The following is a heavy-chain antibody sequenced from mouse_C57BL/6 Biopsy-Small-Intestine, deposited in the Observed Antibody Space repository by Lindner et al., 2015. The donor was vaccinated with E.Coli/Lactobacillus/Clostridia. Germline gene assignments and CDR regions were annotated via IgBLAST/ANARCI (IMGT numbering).Heavy chain of an antibody. CDR3: AEGGNSDFDY. Sequence: VQLQESGAELVKPGASVKISCKASGHSFTDYNMNWVKQSREKSLEWIGNINPYFGTTTYNQTFKGKATLTVDKSSSTAYMQLNSLTSEDSAVYFCAEGGNSDFDYWGQGTTLTVSS. CDR1: GHSFTDYN. D-gene: IGHD4-1*02. CDR2: INPYFGTT. J-gene: IGHJ2*01. V-gene: IGHV1-39*01.